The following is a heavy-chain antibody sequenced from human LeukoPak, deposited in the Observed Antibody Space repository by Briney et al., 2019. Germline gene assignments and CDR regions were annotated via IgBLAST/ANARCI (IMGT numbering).Heavy chain of an antibody. J-gene: IGHJ1*01. CDR2: INWNGGST. CDR1: GFTFDDYG. V-gene: IGHV3-20*04. Sequence: PGGSLRLSCAASGFTFDDYGMSWVRQAPGKGLEWVSGINWNGGSTGYADSVKGRFTISRDNAKNSLYLQMNSLKSEDTALYYCARVPDYYDSSGYYQGSKYFQHWGQGTLVTVSS. D-gene: IGHD3-22*01. CDR3: ARVPDYYDSSGYYQGSKYFQH.